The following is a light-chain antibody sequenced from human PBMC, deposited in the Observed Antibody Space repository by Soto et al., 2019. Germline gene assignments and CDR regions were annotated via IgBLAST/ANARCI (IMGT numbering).Light chain of an antibody. CDR1: QSLLFTNGYHN. V-gene: IGKV2-28*01. CDR2: VCS. CDR3: MQSLQTPWT. J-gene: IGKJ1*01. Sequence: DIVMTQSPLSLPVTPGEPASISCRSSQSLLFTNGYHNLDWYLKKPGQSPQVLISVCSNRTTVVTVRFSGSGSVTVFPFKISTLEAEDVGVYYGMQSLQTPWTFGQGTNVDIK.